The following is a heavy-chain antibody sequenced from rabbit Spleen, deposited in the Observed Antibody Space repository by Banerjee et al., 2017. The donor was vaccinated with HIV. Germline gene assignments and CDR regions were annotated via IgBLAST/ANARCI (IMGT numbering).Heavy chain of an antibody. J-gene: IGHJ4*01. CDR2: IDVGRSGST. CDR1: GLDFSSSYW. CDR3: ARDAAGREDFNL. V-gene: IGHV1S45*01. D-gene: IGHD4-2*01. Sequence: QEQLEESGGDLVKPGASLTLTCKASGLDFSSSYWICWVRQAPGKGLEWIACIDVGRSGSTYYASWAKGRLTISKTSSTSVTLQMTSLTAADTATYFCARDAAGREDFNLWGPGTLVTVS.